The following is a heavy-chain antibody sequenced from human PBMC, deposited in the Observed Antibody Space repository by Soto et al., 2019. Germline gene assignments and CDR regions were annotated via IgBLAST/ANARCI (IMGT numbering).Heavy chain of an antibody. J-gene: IGHJ4*02. CDR2: INPSGGST. CDR3: GSAQAWDIHDY. CDR1: GYTFTDYR. Sequence: QVQLVQSGAEVKKPGASVKISCKASGYTFTDYRIHWVRQAPGQGLEWLGLINPSGGSTTYAQKFQGRVTMTMDTSTSTVSVELSSLRSEDTAVYHCGSAQAWDIHDYWGQGTLVTVSS. D-gene: IGHD1-26*01. V-gene: IGHV1-46*03.